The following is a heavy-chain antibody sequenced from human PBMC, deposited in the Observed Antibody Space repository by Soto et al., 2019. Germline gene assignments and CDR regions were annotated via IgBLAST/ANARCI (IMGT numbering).Heavy chain of an antibody. CDR3: ARGGGIRDYYYGMDV. CDR2: IYYSGST. D-gene: IGHD3-3*02. Sequence: SETLSLTCTVSGGSISSYYWSWIRQPPGKGLEWIGYIYYSGSTNYNPSLKSRVTISVDTSKNQFSLKLSSVTAADTAVYYCARGGGIRDYYYGMDVWGQGTTVTVSS. V-gene: IGHV4-59*01. CDR1: GGSISSYY. J-gene: IGHJ6*02.